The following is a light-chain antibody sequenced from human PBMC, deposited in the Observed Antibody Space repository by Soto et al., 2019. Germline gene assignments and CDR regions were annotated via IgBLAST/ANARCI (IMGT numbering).Light chain of an antibody. J-gene: IGKJ1*01. Sequence: DIEMTYSTSTRSPSVSDRVTMACRASQTISSWLAWYQQKPGKAPKLLIYKASTLKSGVPSRFSGSGSGTEFTLTISSLQPDDFATYYCQHYNSYSDAFGQGTKVDI. CDR1: QTISSW. V-gene: IGKV1-5*03. CDR3: QHYNSYSDA. CDR2: KAS.